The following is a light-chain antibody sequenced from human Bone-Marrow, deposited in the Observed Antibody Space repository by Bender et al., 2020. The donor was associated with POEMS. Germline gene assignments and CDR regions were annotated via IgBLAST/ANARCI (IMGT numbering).Light chain of an antibody. V-gene: IGLV6-57*02. CDR1: GDTISY. CDR2: ETN. J-gene: IGLJ3*02. CDR3: QSYRGSNRGV. Sequence: NLILSQPHSVSESPGKTVIISCTGNGDTISYVQWYQQRPGSVPTTVIYETNQRPSGVPDRFSGSIDRSANSASLTISGLKTEDEADYYCQSYRGSNRGVFGGGTKLTVL.